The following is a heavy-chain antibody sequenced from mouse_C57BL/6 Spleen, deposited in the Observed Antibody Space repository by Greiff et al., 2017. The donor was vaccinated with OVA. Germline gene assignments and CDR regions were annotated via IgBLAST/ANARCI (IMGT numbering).Heavy chain of an antibody. CDR1: GFTFSSYA. CDR3: TREDLLPFAY. V-gene: IGHV5-9-1*02. J-gene: IGHJ3*01. D-gene: IGHD2-1*01. CDR2: ISSGGDYI. Sequence: EVQLQQSGEGLVKPGGSLKLSCAASGFTFSSYAMSWVRQTPEKRLEWVAYISSGGDYIYYADTVKGRFTISRDNARNTLYLQMSSLKSEDTAMYYCTREDLLPFAYWGQGTLVTVSA.